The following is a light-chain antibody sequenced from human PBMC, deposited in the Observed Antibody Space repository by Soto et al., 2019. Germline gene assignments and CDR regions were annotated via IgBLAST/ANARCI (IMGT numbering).Light chain of an antibody. CDR1: QRVSSAH. CDR2: GAS. CDR3: QQYGSSRT. Sequence: EIVLTQSPGTLSLSPGDRATLSCRASQRVSSAHLAWYQQKPGQAPRLLIYGASSRATGIPDRFSGSGAGTDFTLTISRLEPEEVAVYYCQQYGSSRTFGQGTKVQIK. J-gene: IGKJ1*01. V-gene: IGKV3-20*01.